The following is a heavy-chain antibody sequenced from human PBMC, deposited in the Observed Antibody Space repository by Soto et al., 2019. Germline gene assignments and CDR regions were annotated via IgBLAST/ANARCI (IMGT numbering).Heavy chain of an antibody. CDR2: IYYSGST. CDR3: AREHCTNGVCHYGMDV. D-gene: IGHD2-8*01. CDR1: GGSISSGGYY. V-gene: IGHV4-31*03. Sequence: SETLSLTCTVSGGSISSGGYYWSWIRQHPGKGLEWIGYIYYSGSTYYNPSLKSRVTISVDTSKNQFSLKLSSVTAADTAVYYCAREHCTNGVCHYGMDVWGQGTTVTVSS. J-gene: IGHJ6*02.